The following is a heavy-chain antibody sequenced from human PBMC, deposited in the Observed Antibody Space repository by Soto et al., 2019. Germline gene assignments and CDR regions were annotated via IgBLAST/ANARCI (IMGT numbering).Heavy chain of an antibody. D-gene: IGHD1-26*01. CDR1: GFTFSSYD. J-gene: IGHJ3*02. CDR2: IGTAGDT. CDR3: ARDSGWGAFDI. Sequence: GGSLRLSCAASGFTFSSYDMHWVRQATGKGLEWVSAIGTAGDTYYPGSVKGRFTISRENAKNSLYLQMNSLRAGDTAVYYCARDSGWGAFDIWGQGTMVTVSS. V-gene: IGHV3-13*01.